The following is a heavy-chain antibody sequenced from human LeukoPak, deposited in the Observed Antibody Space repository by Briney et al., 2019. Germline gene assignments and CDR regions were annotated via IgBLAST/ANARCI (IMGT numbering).Heavy chain of an antibody. D-gene: IGHD6-13*01. CDR2: ISSSSSTI. CDR1: GFTFSSYS. J-gene: IGHJ6*03. V-gene: IGHV3-48*01. Sequence: GGSLRLSCAASGFTFSSYSMNWVRQAPGKGLEWVSYISSSSSTIYYADSVKGRFTISRDNAKNSLYLQMNSLRAEDTAVYYCAKAGSSSWYPLAYYYYYMDVWGKGTTVTVSS. CDR3: AKAGSSSWYPLAYYYYYMDV.